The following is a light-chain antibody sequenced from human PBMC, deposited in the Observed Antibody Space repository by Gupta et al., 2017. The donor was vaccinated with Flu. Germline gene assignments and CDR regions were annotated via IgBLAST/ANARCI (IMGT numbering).Light chain of an antibody. CDR2: EVS. Sequence: QSALTQPASVSGSPGQSITISCTGTSSDVGGYNYVSWYQQHPGKAPKLMIYEVSNRPSGVSNRFSGSKSGNTDSLTISGLQAEDEADYYCSSYTSSSTVVFGGGTKLTVL. CDR3: SSYTSSSTVV. J-gene: IGLJ2*01. CDR1: SSDVGGYNY. V-gene: IGLV2-14*01.